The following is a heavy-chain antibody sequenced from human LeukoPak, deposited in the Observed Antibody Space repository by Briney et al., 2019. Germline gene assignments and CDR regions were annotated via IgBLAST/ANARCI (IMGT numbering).Heavy chain of an antibody. J-gene: IGHJ2*01. CDR2: ISAYNGNT. Sequence: ASVKVSCKASGYTFIDYYIHWVRQAPGQGLEWMGWISAYNGNTNYAQKLQGRVTMTTDTSTSAAYMELRSLRSDDTAVYYCARVLGYSYGLNWYFDLWGRGTLVTVSS. D-gene: IGHD5-18*01. CDR1: GYTFIDYY. V-gene: IGHV1-18*04. CDR3: ARVLGYSYGLNWYFDL.